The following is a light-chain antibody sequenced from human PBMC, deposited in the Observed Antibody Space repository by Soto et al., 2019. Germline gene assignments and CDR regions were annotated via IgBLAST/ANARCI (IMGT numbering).Light chain of an antibody. CDR3: QSYDKSLSGYV. J-gene: IGLJ1*01. V-gene: IGLV1-40*01. CDR2: DNT. CDR1: SFNIGAGYD. Sequence: QSVLAQPPSVSGAPGQRVTISCAGSSFNIGAGYDVHWYQQLPGAAPKLLIYDNTNRPSGVPDRFSGSKSGASASLDITGIQAEDEADYYCQSYDKSLSGYVFGTGTKGTVL.